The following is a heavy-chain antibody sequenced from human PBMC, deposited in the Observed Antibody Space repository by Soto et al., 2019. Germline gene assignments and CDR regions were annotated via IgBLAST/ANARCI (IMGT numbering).Heavy chain of an antibody. Sequence: SVKVSCKASGGTFSSYAISWVRQAPGQGLEWMGGIIPIFGTANYAQKFQGRVTITADESTSTAYMELSSLRSEDTAVYHCAQTYGDYVGYFDYWGQGTLVTVSS. CDR3: AQTYGDYVGYFDY. V-gene: IGHV1-69*13. J-gene: IGHJ4*02. CDR1: GGTFSSYA. CDR2: IIPIFGTA. D-gene: IGHD4-17*01.